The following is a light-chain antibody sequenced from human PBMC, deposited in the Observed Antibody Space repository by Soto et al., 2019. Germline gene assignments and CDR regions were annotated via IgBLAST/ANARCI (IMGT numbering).Light chain of an antibody. J-gene: IGKJ2*01. CDR1: QSISSY. CDR3: QQSYSTPYT. V-gene: IGKV1-39*01. Sequence: DIQMTQSPYSLSASVGDRVTITCRASQSISSYLNWYQQKPGKAPNLLIYAASRLQSGVPSRFSGSGSGTDFTLTISSLQPEDFATYYCQQSYSTPYTFGQGTKLEIK. CDR2: AAS.